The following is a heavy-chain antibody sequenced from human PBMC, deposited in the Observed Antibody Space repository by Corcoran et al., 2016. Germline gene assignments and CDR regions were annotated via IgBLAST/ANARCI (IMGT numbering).Heavy chain of an antibody. J-gene: IGHJ6*02. CDR1: GYSISSGYY. V-gene: IGHV4-38-2*02. CDR2: IYHSGST. Sequence: QVQLQESGPGLVKPSETLSLTCTVSGYSISSGYYWGWIRQPPGKGLEWIGSIYHSGSTYYNPSLKSRVTISVDTSKNQFSLKLSSVTAADTAVYDCASGVCSSTSCYTYYYYGMDVWGQGTTVTVSS. D-gene: IGHD2-2*02. CDR3: ASGVCSSTSCYTYYYYGMDV.